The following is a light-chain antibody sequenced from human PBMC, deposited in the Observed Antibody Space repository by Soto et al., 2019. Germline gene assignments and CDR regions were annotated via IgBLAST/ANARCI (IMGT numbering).Light chain of an antibody. Sequence: EIVVTQSPATLSLSPGERATLSCRASQSVSSSYLSWYQQKPGQAPRLLIYGASTRATGIPARFSGSGSGTDFTLTISSLQPEDFAVYYCQQDYNLPWTFGQGTKVEIK. CDR2: GAS. CDR1: QSVSSSY. V-gene: IGKV3D-7*01. CDR3: QQDYNLPWT. J-gene: IGKJ1*01.